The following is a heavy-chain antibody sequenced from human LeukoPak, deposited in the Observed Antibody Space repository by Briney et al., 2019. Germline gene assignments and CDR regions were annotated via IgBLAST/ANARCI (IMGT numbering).Heavy chain of an antibody. Sequence: PGGSLRLSCAASGFTFSSYSMNWVRQAPGKGLEWVSYISSSSSTIYYADSVKGRFTISRDNAKNSLYLQMNSLRAEDTAVYYCARDWEGWDYWGQGTLVTVSS. D-gene: IGHD1-26*01. CDR1: GFTFSSYS. J-gene: IGHJ4*02. V-gene: IGHV3-48*01. CDR2: ISSSSSTI. CDR3: ARDWEGWDY.